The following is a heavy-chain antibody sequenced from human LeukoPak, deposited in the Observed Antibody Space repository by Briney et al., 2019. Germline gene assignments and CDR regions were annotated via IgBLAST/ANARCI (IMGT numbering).Heavy chain of an antibody. CDR1: GGSISSGGYS. CDR2: IYHSGST. J-gene: IGHJ6*02. D-gene: IGHD3-22*01. CDR3: ARGPVSPKDYYGDYGMDV. Sequence: SETLSLTCAVSGGSISSGGYSWSWNRQPRGKGLEWIGYIYHSGSTYYNPSLKSRVTISVDRSKNQFSLKLSSVTAADTAVYYCARGPVSPKDYYGDYGMDVWGQGTTVTVSS. V-gene: IGHV4-30-2*01.